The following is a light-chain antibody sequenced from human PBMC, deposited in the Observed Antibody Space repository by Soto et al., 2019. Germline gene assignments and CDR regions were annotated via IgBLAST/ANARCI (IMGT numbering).Light chain of an antibody. V-gene: IGKV1-39*01. CDR1: QSISSS. CDR2: AAS. Sequence: DIQMTQSPSSLSASVGDRVTITCRASQSISSSLNWYQQKPGKVPNLLIFAASNLQSGVPSRFSGSGSGTDFTLTISSLQPEDFATYYCQQNYSTPWAFGQGTKVEIK. CDR3: QQNYSTPWA. J-gene: IGKJ1*01.